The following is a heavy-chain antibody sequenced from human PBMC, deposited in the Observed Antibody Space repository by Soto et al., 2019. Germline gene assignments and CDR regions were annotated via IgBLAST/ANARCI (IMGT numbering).Heavy chain of an antibody. Sequence: QMQLVQSGPEVKKPGTSVKVSCKASGFTFTSSAVQWVRQARGQRLEWIGWIVVGSGNTNYAQKFQERVTITRDMSTSTAYMELSSLRSEDTAVYYCAALEYDFWSGHPSGMDVWGQGTTVTVSS. J-gene: IGHJ6*02. V-gene: IGHV1-58*01. CDR3: AALEYDFWSGHPSGMDV. CDR2: IVVGSGNT. D-gene: IGHD3-3*01. CDR1: GFTFTSSA.